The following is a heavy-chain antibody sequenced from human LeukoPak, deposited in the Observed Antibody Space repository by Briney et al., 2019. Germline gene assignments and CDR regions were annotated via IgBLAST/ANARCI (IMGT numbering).Heavy chain of an antibody. CDR2: VSVTGDRT. V-gene: IGHV3-23*01. D-gene: IGHD3-22*01. J-gene: IGHJ4*02. CDR3: AKTVGSGGYYLYYFDY. Sequence: GGSLRLSCAASGFTFSNYWMTWVRQAPGKGLEWVSTVSVTGDRTYYAGSVKGRFAIFRDNSKNTLYLQINSLRAEDTAVYYCAKTVGSGGYYLYYFDYWGQGTLVTVSS. CDR1: GFTFSNYW.